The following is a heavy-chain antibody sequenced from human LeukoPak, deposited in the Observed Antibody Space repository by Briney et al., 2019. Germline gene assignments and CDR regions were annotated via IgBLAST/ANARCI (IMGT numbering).Heavy chain of an antibody. CDR1: DYSITNGCY. CDR2: IFYSGTT. D-gene: IGHD3-3*01. V-gene: IGHV4-38-2*01. CDR3: ARFDFWSGFDY. J-gene: IGHJ4*02. Sequence: SETLSLTCAVSDYSITNGCYWGWIRPSPGKGLEFIGNIFYSGTTYYNPSLKSRVTISVDTSKNEFSLKLTAVTAADTAIYYCARFDFWSGFDYWGQGSRVTVSS.